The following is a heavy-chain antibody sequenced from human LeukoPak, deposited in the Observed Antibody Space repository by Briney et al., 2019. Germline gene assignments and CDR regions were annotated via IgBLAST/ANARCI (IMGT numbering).Heavy chain of an antibody. V-gene: IGHV3-48*01. CDR2: ISSSSTII. D-gene: IGHD2-21*02. CDR1: GFTFSSYS. J-gene: IGHJ4*02. Sequence: GGSLRLSCAASGFTFSSYSMNWVRQAPGKGLEWVSHISSSSTIIYYADSVKGRFTISRDNAKNSLYLQMNSLRAEDTAVYYCAKSAVRGLPVLGNWGQGTLVTVSS. CDR3: AKSAVRGLPVLGN.